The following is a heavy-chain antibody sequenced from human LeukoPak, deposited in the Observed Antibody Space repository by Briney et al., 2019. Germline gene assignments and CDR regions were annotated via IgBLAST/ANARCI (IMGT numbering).Heavy chain of an antibody. CDR3: TRVGYIDEGIDY. CDR1: GFPFSSYW. D-gene: IGHD5-24*01. CDR2: IKQDGSNK. V-gene: IGHV3-7*04. J-gene: IGHJ4*02. Sequence: GGSLRLSCVASGFPFSSYWVTWVRQAPGKGLEWVANIKQDGSNKSYVDSVKGRFTISRDNAKNSLYLQMNSLRAEDTAIYYCTRVGYIDEGIDYWGQGTLVTVSS.